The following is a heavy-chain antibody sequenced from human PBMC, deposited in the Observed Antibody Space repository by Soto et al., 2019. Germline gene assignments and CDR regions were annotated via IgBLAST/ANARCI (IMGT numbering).Heavy chain of an antibody. CDR2: ISYDGSNK. D-gene: IGHD2-15*01. CDR1: GFTFSSYG. J-gene: IGHJ4*02. Sequence: QVQLVESGGGVVQPGRSLRLSCAASGFTFSSYGMHWVRQAPGKGLEWVAVISYDGSNKYYADSVKGRFTISRDNSKNTLYLQMNSLRAEDTAVYYCVIPGSSGGYWGQGTLVTVSS. CDR3: VIPGSSGGY. V-gene: IGHV3-30*03.